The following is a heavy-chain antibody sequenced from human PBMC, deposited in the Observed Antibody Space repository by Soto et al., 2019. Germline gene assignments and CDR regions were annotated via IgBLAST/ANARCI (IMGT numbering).Heavy chain of an antibody. J-gene: IGHJ5*02. D-gene: IGHD6-6*01. Sequence: PSETLSLTCTVSGCSISDYYWSWIRQRPGKGLEWIGYILRSGSTNYNPSLQSRVTMSVDTSKNQFSLNLYSVTTEDTAVYYCAREEAARDRGFGPWGQGALVTVSS. V-gene: IGHV4-59*01. CDR1: GCSISDYY. CDR2: ILRSGST. CDR3: AREEAARDRGFGP.